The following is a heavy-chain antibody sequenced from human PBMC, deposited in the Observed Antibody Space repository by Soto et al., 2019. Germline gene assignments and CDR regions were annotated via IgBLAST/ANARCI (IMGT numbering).Heavy chain of an antibody. Sequence: SETLSLTCTVSGGTIISSSYYWGWIRQPPGKGLEWIGSIYYSGSTYYNPSLKSRVTISVDTSKNQFSLKLSSVTAADTAVYYCVRLVYDSSGYRPVWGQGTLVTVSS. CDR3: VRLVYDSSGYRPV. V-gene: IGHV4-39*01. J-gene: IGHJ4*02. CDR2: IYYSGST. CDR1: GGTIISSSYY. D-gene: IGHD3-22*01.